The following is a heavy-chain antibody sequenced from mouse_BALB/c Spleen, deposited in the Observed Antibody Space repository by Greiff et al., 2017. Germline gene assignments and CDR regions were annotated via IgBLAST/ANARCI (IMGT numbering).Heavy chain of an antibody. Sequence: EVQLVESGPGLVKPSQSLSLTCTVTGYSITSDYAWNWIRQFPGNKLEWMGYISYSGSTSYNPSLKSRISITRDTSKNQFFLQLNSVTTEDTATYYCARWGITTVVEGAMDYWGQGTSVTVSS. V-gene: IGHV3-2*02. CDR3: ARWGITTVVEGAMDY. CDR2: ISYSGST. D-gene: IGHD1-1*01. J-gene: IGHJ4*01. CDR1: GYSITSDYA.